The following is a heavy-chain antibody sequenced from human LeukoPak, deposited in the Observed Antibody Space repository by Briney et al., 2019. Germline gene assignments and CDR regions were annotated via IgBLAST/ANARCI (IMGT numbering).Heavy chain of an antibody. CDR2: INPNSGGT. J-gene: IGHJ3*02. CDR1: GYTFTGYY. CDR3: ARSRYCSSTSCYQRGDAFDI. Sequence: GASVKASCKASGYTFTGYYMHWVRQAPGQGLEWMGWINPNSGGTNYAQKFQGRVTMTRDTSISTAYMELSRLRSDDTAVYYCARSRYCSSTSCYQRGDAFDIWGQGTMVTVSS. V-gene: IGHV1-2*02. D-gene: IGHD2-2*01.